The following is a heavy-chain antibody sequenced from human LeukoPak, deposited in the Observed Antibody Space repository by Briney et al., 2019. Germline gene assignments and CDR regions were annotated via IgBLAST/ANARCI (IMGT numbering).Heavy chain of an antibody. J-gene: IGHJ4*02. Sequence: ASVKVSCKASGYTFTSYGISWGRQAPGQRLEWMGWINPNTGGTNPARKFQGRVTMTRETAISTDYIELKRLSSDDAAVDFCAREGFCTGSKCPAEYWGQGTLVTVSS. CDR2: INPNTGGT. D-gene: IGHD3-10*02. CDR3: AREGFCTGSKCPAEY. CDR1: GYTFTSYG. V-gene: IGHV1-2*02.